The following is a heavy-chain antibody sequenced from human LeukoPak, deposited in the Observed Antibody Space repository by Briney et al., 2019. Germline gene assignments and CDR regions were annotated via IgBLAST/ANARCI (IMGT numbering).Heavy chain of an antibody. V-gene: IGHV3-7*01. J-gene: IGHJ6*03. CDR1: GFTFSSYW. CDR2: IKQDGSEK. D-gene: IGHD3-3*01. Sequence: GGSLRLSCAASGFTFSSYWMSWVRQAPGKELEWVANIKQDGSEKYYVDSVKGRFTISRDNAKNSLYLQMNSLRAEDTAVYYCARETITIFGVGNGDYYMDVWGKGTTVTVSS. CDR3: ARETITIFGVGNGDYYMDV.